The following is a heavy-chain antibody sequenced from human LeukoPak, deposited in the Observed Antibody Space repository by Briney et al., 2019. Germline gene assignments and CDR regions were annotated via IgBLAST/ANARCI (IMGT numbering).Heavy chain of an antibody. Sequence: GGSLRLSCAASGFTFDDYAMHWVRQAPGKGLEWVSGISWNSGSIGYADSVKGRFTISRDNAKNSLYLQMNSLRAEDTAVYYCAKDVGSYGLRWGQGTLVTVSS. CDR2: ISWNSGSI. J-gene: IGHJ4*02. CDR1: GFTFDDYA. V-gene: IGHV3-9*01. CDR3: AKDVGSYGLR. D-gene: IGHD5-18*01.